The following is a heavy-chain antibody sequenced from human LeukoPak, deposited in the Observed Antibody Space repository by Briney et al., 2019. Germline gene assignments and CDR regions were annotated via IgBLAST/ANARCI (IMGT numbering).Heavy chain of an antibody. Sequence: ASVKVSRKASGYTFTGYYMHWVRQAPGQGLEWMGWINPNSGGTNYAQKFQGWVTMTRDTSISTAYMELSRLRSDDTAVYYCARPSIAVGGAFDIWGQGTMVTVSS. V-gene: IGHV1-2*04. D-gene: IGHD6-19*01. CDR3: ARPSIAVGGAFDI. CDR1: GYTFTGYY. CDR2: INPNSGGT. J-gene: IGHJ3*02.